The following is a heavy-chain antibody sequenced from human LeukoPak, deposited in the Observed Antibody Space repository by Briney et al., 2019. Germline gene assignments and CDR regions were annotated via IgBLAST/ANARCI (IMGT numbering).Heavy chain of an antibody. J-gene: IGHJ4*02. Sequence: GGSLRLSCAASGFTFSSYAMSWVRQAPGKGLEWVSSISSSTTYIYYADSVKGRFTISRDNAKNLLYLQMNSLRAEDTAIYYCARENNMRYYDSSGYSSDYWGQGTLVAVSS. D-gene: IGHD3-22*01. V-gene: IGHV3-21*01. CDR1: GFTFSSYA. CDR2: ISSSTTYI. CDR3: ARENNMRYYDSSGYSSDY.